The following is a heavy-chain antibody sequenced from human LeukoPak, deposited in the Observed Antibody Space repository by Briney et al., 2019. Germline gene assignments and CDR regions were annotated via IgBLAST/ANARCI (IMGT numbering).Heavy chain of an antibody. CDR2: INWNGGST. CDR3: ARGDSSSWYPGDAFDI. D-gene: IGHD6-13*01. Sequence: GGSLRLSCAASGFTFDDYGMSWVRQAPGKGLEWVASINWNGGSTGYADSVKGRFTISRDNAKNSLYLQMNSLRAEDTALYYCARGDSSSWYPGDAFDIWGQGTMATVSS. V-gene: IGHV3-20*04. CDR1: GFTFDDYG. J-gene: IGHJ3*02.